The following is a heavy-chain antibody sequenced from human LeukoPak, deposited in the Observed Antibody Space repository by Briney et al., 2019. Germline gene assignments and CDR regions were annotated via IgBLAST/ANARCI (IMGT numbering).Heavy chain of an antibody. Sequence: ASVKVSCKASGYTFTTYEINWVRQATGQGLEWMGWMNPNSGDTGYAQKFQGRVTITRDTSASTAYMELSSLRSEDMAVYYCARVGSGYYDSSGYSPRGAFDIWGQGTMVTVSS. D-gene: IGHD3-22*01. V-gene: IGHV1-8*03. J-gene: IGHJ3*02. CDR1: GYTFTTYE. CDR2: MNPNSGDT. CDR3: ARVGSGYYDSSGYSPRGAFDI.